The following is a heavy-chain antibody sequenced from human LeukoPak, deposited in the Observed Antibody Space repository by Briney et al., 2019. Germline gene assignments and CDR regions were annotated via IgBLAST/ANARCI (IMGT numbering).Heavy chain of an antibody. CDR3: ARGIAYYDILTGYYSFGFDY. Sequence: KPSETLSLTCAVYGGSFSGYYWSWIRQPPGKGLEWIGEINHSGSTNYNPSLKSRVTISVDTSKNQFSLKLSSVTAADTAVYYCARGIAYYDILTGYYSFGFDYWGQGTLVTVSS. V-gene: IGHV4-34*01. D-gene: IGHD3-9*01. CDR1: GGSFSGYY. CDR2: INHSGST. J-gene: IGHJ4*02.